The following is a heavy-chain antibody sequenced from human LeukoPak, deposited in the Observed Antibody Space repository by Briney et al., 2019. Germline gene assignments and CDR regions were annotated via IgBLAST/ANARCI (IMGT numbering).Heavy chain of an antibody. D-gene: IGHD2-2*01. CDR2: INLTSGGT. Sequence: ASVKVSCKASGYTFTGYYMHWVRQAPGQGLEWMGWINLTSGGTNYAQKFQGRVTMTRDTSISTAYMELSRLRSDDTAVYYCARFAFLPAARVGYFDYWGQGTLVTVSS. V-gene: IGHV1-2*02. CDR1: GYTFTGYY. J-gene: IGHJ4*02. CDR3: ARFAFLPAARVGYFDY.